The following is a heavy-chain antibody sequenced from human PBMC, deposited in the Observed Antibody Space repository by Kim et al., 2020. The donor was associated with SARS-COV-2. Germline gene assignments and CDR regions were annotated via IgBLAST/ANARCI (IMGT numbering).Heavy chain of an antibody. CDR3: ARVPGAQYSSGWYSFYYYMDV. Sequence: SETLSLTCTVSGGSISSYYWSWIRQPPGKGLEWIGYIHYSGSTNYNPSLKSRVTISVDTSKNQFSLKLSSVTAADPAVYYCARVPGAQYSSGWYSFYYYMDVWGRGTTVTVSS. D-gene: IGHD6-19*01. CDR2: IHYSGST. V-gene: IGHV4-59*01. J-gene: IGHJ6*03. CDR1: GGSISSYY.